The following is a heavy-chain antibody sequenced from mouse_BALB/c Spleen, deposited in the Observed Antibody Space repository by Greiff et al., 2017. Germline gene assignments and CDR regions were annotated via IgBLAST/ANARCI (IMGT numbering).Heavy chain of an antibody. D-gene: IGHD1-1*02. CDR1: GDSITSGY. CDR3: ARLVLGHWYFDV. J-gene: IGHJ1*01. V-gene: IGHV3-8*02. Sequence: EVKVVESGPSLVKPSQTLSLTCSVTGDSITSGYWNWIRKFPGNKLEYMGYISYSGSTYYNPSLKSRISITRDTSKNQYYLQLNSVTTEDTATYYCARLVLGHWYFDVWGAGTTVTVSS. CDR2: ISYSGST.